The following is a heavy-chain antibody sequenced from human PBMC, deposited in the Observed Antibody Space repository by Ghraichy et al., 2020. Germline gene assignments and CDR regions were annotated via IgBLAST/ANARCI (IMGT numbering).Heavy chain of an antibody. D-gene: IGHD4-11*01. J-gene: IGHJ4*02. V-gene: IGHV3-21*01. CDR3: ARLGGGGGPNDYSNYPLWY. CDR1: GFTFSSYS. CDR2: ISSSSSYI. Sequence: LSLTCAASGFTFSSYSMNWVRQAPGKGLEWVSSISSSSSYIYYADSVKGRFTISRDNAKNSLYLQMNSLRAEDTAVYYCARLGGGGGPNDYSNYPLWYWGQGTLVTVSS.